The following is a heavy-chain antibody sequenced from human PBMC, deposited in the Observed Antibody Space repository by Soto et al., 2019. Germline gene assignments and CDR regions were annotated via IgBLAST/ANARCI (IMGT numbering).Heavy chain of an antibody. V-gene: IGHV1-69*13. CDR3: ARDDEYCGGDCYSGMDV. Sequence: SVKVSCKASGGTFSSYAISWVRQAPGQGLEWMGGIIPIFGTANYAQKFQGRVTITADESTSTAYMELSSLRSEVTAVYYCARDDEYCGGDCYSGMDVWGQGTTVTVSS. D-gene: IGHD2-21*01. J-gene: IGHJ6*02. CDR2: IIPIFGTA. CDR1: GGTFSSYA.